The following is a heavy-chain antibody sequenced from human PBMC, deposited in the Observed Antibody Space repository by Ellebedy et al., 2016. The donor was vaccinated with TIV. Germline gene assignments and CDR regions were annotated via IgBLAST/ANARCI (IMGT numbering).Heavy chain of an antibody. J-gene: IGHJ4*02. Sequence: KVSCKASGYNFASYWIAWVRQMPGKGLEWMGIIHPPDSNTRYSPSFQGQVTISADKSISTAYLQWSSLKASDTAMYFCTRRADGYDYWGQGTLVTVSP. V-gene: IGHV5-51*01. CDR2: IHPPDSNT. D-gene: IGHD6-25*01. CDR1: GYNFASYW. CDR3: TRRADGYDY.